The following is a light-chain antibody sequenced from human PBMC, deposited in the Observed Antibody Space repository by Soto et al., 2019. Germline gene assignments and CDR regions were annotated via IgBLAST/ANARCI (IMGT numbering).Light chain of an antibody. CDR1: SSDVGGYNY. V-gene: IGLV2-8*01. Sequence: QSALTQPPSASGSPGQSVTISCTGTSSDVGGYNYVSWYQRNPGKAPRLMIYEVTKRPSGVPGRFSGSKSGNTASLTVSGLQAEDEADYYCSSYAGGNDYVVFGGGTKVTAL. CDR3: SSYAGGNDYVV. CDR2: EVT. J-gene: IGLJ2*01.